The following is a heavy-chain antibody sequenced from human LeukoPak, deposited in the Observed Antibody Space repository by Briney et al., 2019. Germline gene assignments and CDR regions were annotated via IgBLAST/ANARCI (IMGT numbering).Heavy chain of an antibody. Sequence: SVKVSCKASGGTFSSYAISWVRQAPGQGLEWMGRIIPILGIANYAQKFQGRVTITADKSTSTAYMELSSLKTEDTAVYYCTTDFLPRITIFGVDPRAFDIWGQGTMVTVSS. CDR1: GGTFSSYA. CDR2: IIPILGIA. J-gene: IGHJ3*02. D-gene: IGHD3-3*01. CDR3: TTDFLPRITIFGVDPRAFDI. V-gene: IGHV1-69*04.